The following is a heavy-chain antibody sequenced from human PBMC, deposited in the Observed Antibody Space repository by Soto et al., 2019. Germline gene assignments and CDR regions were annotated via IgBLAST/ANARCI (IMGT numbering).Heavy chain of an antibody. Sequence: GSLRLSCAASGFTFSSYAMHWVRQAPGKGLEWVAVISYDGSNKYYADSVKGRFTISRDNSKNTLYLQMNSLRAEDTAVYYCAREADDSSGYYYRPPDYWGQGTLVTVSS. V-gene: IGHV3-30-3*01. CDR3: AREADDSSGYYYRPPDY. J-gene: IGHJ4*02. CDR1: GFTFSSYA. CDR2: ISYDGSNK. D-gene: IGHD3-22*01.